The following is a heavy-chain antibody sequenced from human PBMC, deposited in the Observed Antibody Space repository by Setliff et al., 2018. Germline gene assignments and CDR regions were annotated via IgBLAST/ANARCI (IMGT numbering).Heavy chain of an antibody. Sequence: ASVKVSCKASGYTFTGSHIHWVRQAPGQGVEWMGWINPNSGGTNYAQQFQGRVTMTRDPSASTFYMELSSLRSEDTALYSCAASVGGAPYYYGLDVWGQGTTVTVSS. CDR2: INPNSGGT. CDR3: AASVGGAPYYYGLDV. CDR1: GYTFTGSH. D-gene: IGHD2-15*01. J-gene: IGHJ6*02. V-gene: IGHV1-2*02.